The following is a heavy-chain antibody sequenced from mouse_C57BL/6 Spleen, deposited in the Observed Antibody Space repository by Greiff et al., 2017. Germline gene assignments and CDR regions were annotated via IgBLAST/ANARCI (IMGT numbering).Heavy chain of an antibody. J-gene: IGHJ1*03. CDR3: ARSATVVATRPWWYFDV. D-gene: IGHD1-1*01. CDR2: IRNKANGYTT. CDR1: GFTFTDYY. V-gene: IGHV7-3*01. Sequence: EVQLVESGGGLVQPGGSLSLSCAASGFTFTDYYMSWVRQPPGKALEWLGFIRNKANGYTTEYSASVKGRFTISRDNSQSILYLQMNALRAEDSATYYCARSATVVATRPWWYFDVWGTGTTVTVSS.